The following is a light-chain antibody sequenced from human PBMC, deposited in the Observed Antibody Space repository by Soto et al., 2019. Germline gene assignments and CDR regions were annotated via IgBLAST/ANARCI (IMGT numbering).Light chain of an antibody. Sequence: EIVLMQSPGTLSLSPGARDPLSCRARQSVSNNYLAWYQQKPGQAPRLLIYGASNRATGIPDGFSGSGSGTDFTLTISRLEPEDFALYYCQQDGSSGTIGQGTKV. V-gene: IGKV3-20*01. CDR1: QSVSNNY. J-gene: IGKJ1*01. CDR3: QQDGSSGT. CDR2: GAS.